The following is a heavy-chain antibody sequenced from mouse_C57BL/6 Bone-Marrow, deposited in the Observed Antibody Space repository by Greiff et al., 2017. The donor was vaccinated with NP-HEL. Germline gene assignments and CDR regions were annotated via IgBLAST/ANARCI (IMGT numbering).Heavy chain of an antibody. CDR3: AREGVVAYYWYFDV. Sequence: QVQLQQPGAELVKPGASVKLSCKASGYTFTSYWMQWVKQRPGQGLEWIGEIDPSDSDTNYTQKFKGKATLTVDKSSSTANMQLSSLRSKESAVYYCAREGVVAYYWYFDVWGTGTTVTVSS. D-gene: IGHD1-1*01. CDR1: GYTFTSYW. V-gene: IGHV1-50*01. CDR2: IDPSDSDT. J-gene: IGHJ1*03.